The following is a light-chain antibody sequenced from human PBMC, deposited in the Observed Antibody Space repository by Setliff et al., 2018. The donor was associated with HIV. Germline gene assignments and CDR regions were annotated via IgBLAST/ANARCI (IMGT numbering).Light chain of an antibody. V-gene: IGLV2-23*02. CDR2: GVS. J-gene: IGLJ1*01. CDR3: CSSAGTYTSFFV. CDR1: SSDVGSYNL. Sequence: QSALTQPASVSGSPGQSIAISCTGTSSDVGSYNLVSWFQQHPGKAPKLMIYGVSERPSGVSDRFSGSKSGITASLTISGLQAEDEADYYCCSSAGTYTSFFVFGTGTKVTVL.